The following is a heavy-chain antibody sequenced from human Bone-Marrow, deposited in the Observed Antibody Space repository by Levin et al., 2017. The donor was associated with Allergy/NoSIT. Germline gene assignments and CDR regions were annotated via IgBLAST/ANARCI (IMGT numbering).Heavy chain of an antibody. D-gene: IGHD3-9*01. V-gene: IGHV3-13*01. Sequence: GGSLRLSCAASGFTFSSYDMHWVRQATGKGLEWVSAIGTAGDTYYPGSVKGRFTISRENAKNSLYLQMNSLRAGDTAVYYCARGFYDILTGYYYGMDGWGQGTTVTVSS. CDR2: IGTAGDT. J-gene: IGHJ6*02. CDR1: GFTFSSYD. CDR3: ARGFYDILTGYYYGMDG.